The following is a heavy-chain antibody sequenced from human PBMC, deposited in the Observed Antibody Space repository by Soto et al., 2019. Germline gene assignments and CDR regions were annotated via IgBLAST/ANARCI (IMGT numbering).Heavy chain of an antibody. CDR2: VHYSGIT. CDR1: VDSVFSSY. V-gene: IGHV4-59*02. J-gene: IGHJ3*02. Sequence: PSETLSLACTVSVDSVFSSYWGWMRQSPGKGLEWLGYVHYSGITNYNPSLKSRVTISVDTSKNQFSLNLSSVTAADAAVYYCARGYYDSRGQSNTFDIWGQGTMVTVSS. CDR3: ARGYYDSRGQSNTFDI. D-gene: IGHD3-22*01.